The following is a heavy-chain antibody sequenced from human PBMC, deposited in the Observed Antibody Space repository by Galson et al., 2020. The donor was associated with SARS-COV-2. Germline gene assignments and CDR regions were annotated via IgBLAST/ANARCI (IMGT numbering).Heavy chain of an antibody. J-gene: IGHJ4*02. Sequence: SETLSLTCTVSGGSISSGDYYWSWIRQPPGKGLEWIGYIYYSGSTYYNPSLKSRVTISVDTSKNQFSLKLSSVTAADTAVYYCASVPGSYPFFDYWGQGTLVTVSS. CDR3: ASVPGSYPFFDY. CDR2: IYYSGST. D-gene: IGHD1-26*01. CDR1: GGSISSGDYY. V-gene: IGHV4-30-4*08.